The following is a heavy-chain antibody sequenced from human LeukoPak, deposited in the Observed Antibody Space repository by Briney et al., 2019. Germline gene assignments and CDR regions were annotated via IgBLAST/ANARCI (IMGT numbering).Heavy chain of an antibody. V-gene: IGHV3-43*01. J-gene: IGHJ4*02. Sequence: GGSLRLSCAASGFTFDDYTMHWVRHAPGKGLEWVSLISWDGGSTYYADSVKGRFTISRDNSKNSLYLQMNSLRTEDTALYYCAKARGYYYGPDYWGQGTLVTVSS. CDR1: GFTFDDYT. CDR2: ISWDGGST. D-gene: IGHD3-22*01. CDR3: AKARGYYYGPDY.